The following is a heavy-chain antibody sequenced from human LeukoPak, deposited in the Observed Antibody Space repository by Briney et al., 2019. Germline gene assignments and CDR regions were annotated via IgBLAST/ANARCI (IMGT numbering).Heavy chain of an antibody. CDR1: GFTVSSNY. J-gene: IGHJ4*02. V-gene: IGHV3-53*01. Sequence: AGGSLRLSCAASGFTVSSNYMSWVRQAPGKGLEWVSVIYSGGSTYYADSVKGRFTISRDNSKNTLYLQMNSLRAEDTAVYYCARQMAYSSGWSYNFDYWGQGTLVTVSS. CDR3: ARQMAYSSGWSYNFDY. D-gene: IGHD6-19*01. CDR2: IYSGGST.